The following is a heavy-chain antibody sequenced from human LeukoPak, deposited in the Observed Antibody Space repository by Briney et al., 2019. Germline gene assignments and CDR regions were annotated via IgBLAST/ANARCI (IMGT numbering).Heavy chain of an antibody. CDR3: ARLDPGYFFDY. V-gene: IGHV4-59*08. CDR1: GGSIRSHY. D-gene: IGHD3-10*01. Sequence: KPSETLSLTCTVSGGSIRSHYWSWIRQPPGKGLEWIGYIYYSGSTNYNPSLKSRVTISVDTSKNQFSLKLSSVTAADTAVYYCARLDPGYFFDYWGQGTLATVSS. J-gene: IGHJ4*02. CDR2: IYYSGST.